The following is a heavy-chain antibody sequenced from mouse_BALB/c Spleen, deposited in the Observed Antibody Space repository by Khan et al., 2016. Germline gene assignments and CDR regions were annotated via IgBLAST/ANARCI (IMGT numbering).Heavy chain of an antibody. V-gene: IGHV1-9*01. Sequence: QVQLQQSGAELMKPGASVKISCKATGYTFSNYWIEWVKQRPGHGLEWIGDFLPGHRKSNFNEKVKGKATFTADTSSNTAYMQLSSLTSEDSAVYYCARAWYSIDYWGQGTSVTVSS. CDR3: ARAWYSIDY. CDR2: FLPGHRKS. CDR1: GYTFSNYW. J-gene: IGHJ4*01.